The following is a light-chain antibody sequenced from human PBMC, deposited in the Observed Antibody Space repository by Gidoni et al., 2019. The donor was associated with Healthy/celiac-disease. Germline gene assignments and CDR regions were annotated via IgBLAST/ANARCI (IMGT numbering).Light chain of an antibody. CDR3: QQSYSTPVT. J-gene: IGKJ1*01. CDR1: QSISSH. V-gene: IGKV1-39*01. Sequence: DIQMTQSPSSLSASVGDRVTITCRASQSISSHLNWYQQKPGKAPKLLIYAASSLQSGVPSRFSGRGSGTDLTLTISSLQPEDFATDYCQQSYSTPVTFGQXTKVEIK. CDR2: AAS.